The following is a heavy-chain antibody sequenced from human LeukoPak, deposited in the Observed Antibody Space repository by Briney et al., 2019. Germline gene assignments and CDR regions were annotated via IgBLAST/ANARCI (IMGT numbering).Heavy chain of an antibody. CDR1: GGSISSSNW. CDR2: IYHSGST. CDR3: ARVGGYYYPFDY. J-gene: IGHJ4*02. D-gene: IGHD3-22*01. V-gene: IGHV4-4*02. Sequence: SETLSLTCAVSGGSISSSNWWSWVRQPPGKGLEWIGEIYHSGSTNYNPSLKSRVTISVDTSKNQFSLKLSSVTAADTAVYYCARVGGYYYPFDYWGQGTLVTVSS.